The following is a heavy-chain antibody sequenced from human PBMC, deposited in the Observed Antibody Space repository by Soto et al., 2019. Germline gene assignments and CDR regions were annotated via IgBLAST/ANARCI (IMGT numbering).Heavy chain of an antibody. D-gene: IGHD3-22*01. CDR2: INWNSDTI. Sequence: EAQLVESGGGLVQPGGSLRLSCAASGFTFDDYAMHWVRQAPGKGLEWVSGINWNSDTIGYADSVKGRFTVSRDNAKGSLLLQMSSLRAEDTAVYFCAMSNSNDLYYHFESWGQGTPVTVSS. CDR3: AMSNSNDLYYHFES. V-gene: IGHV3-9*01. J-gene: IGHJ4*02. CDR1: GFTFDDYA.